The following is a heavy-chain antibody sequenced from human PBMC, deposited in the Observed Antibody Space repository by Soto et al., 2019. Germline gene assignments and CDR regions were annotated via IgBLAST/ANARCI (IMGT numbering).Heavy chain of an antibody. CDR3: AKDIGEDIVVVPAAPQFALDY. D-gene: IGHD2-2*01. V-gene: IGHV3-30*18. CDR2: ISYDGSNK. J-gene: IGHJ4*02. CDR1: GFTFSSYG. Sequence: ESGGGVVQPGRSLRLSCAASGFTFSSYGMHWVRQAPGKGLEWVAVISYDGSNKYYADSVKGRFTISRDNSKNTLYLQMNSLRAEDTAVYYCAKDIGEDIVVVPAAPQFALDYWGQGTLVTVSS.